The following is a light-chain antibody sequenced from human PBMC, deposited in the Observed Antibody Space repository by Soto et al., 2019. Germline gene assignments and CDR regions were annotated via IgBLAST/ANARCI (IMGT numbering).Light chain of an antibody. CDR1: QSVSSSY. Sequence: EIVLTQSPGTLSLSPGERATLSCRASQSVSSSYLAWYQQKPGQAPRLLIYGASSRATGIPDRFSGSGSGTDFTLTISRLEPEDFAVYFGQQYTGSPWTFGQGTKVEVK. V-gene: IGKV3-20*01. J-gene: IGKJ1*01. CDR3: QQYTGSPWT. CDR2: GAS.